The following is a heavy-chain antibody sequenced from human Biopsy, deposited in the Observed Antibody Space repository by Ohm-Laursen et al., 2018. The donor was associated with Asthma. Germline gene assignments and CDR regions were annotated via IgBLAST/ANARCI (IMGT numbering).Heavy chain of an antibody. CDR3: ARCQVGYSSGWSLLLKKIYYSGMDV. D-gene: IGHD6-19*01. Sequence: SSVKVSYKAPGGTFSNFAISWVRQAPGQGLEWLGGIMTVFGTTNYAQKFQGRVTITADESTSTVYMEVTSLRSEDTAIYYCARCQVGYSSGWSLLLKKIYYSGMDVWGQGTAVTVSS. CDR1: GGTFSNFA. V-gene: IGHV1-69*01. CDR2: IMTVFGTT. J-gene: IGHJ6*02.